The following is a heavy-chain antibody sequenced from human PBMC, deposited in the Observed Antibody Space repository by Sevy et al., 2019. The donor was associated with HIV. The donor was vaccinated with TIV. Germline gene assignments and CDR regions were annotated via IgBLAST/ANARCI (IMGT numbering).Heavy chain of an antibody. Sequence: SETLSLTCAVSGGSISTNNWWSWVRQSPGEGLELIGEIHHSGSTNYNPSLKSRVTMSVDKSKNQFSLKLTSVTAADTAVYYCARDLNDFWSGPLDVWGQGTTVTVSS. D-gene: IGHD3-3*01. CDR2: IHHSGST. V-gene: IGHV4-4*02. CDR1: GGSISTNNW. J-gene: IGHJ6*02. CDR3: ARDLNDFWSGPLDV.